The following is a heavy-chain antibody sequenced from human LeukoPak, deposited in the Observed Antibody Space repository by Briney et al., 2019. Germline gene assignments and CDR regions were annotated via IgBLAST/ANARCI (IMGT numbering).Heavy chain of an antibody. D-gene: IGHD3-9*01. V-gene: IGHV4-59*08. J-gene: IGHJ4*02. CDR2: IYYSGST. Sequence: SETLSLTCTVSGGSLSSYYWSWIRQPPGKGLEWIGYIYYSGSTNYNPSLKSRVTISVDTSKNQFSLKLSSVTAADTAVYYCARSPLRYFDWLPLFDYWGQGTLVTVSS. CDR3: ARSPLRYFDWLPLFDY. CDR1: GGSLSSYY.